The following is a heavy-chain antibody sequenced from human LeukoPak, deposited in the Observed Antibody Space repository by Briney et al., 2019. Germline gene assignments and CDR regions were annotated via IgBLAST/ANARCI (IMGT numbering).Heavy chain of an antibody. Sequence: SETLSLTCTVSGYAIRSGHHWGWIRQPPGKGLELIAIIHRSGSTYHNPSLKSRVTMSVDTSKNQFSLILNSVTAADTAVYYCARVNWVPDYWGQGTLVTVSS. CDR2: IHRSGST. D-gene: IGHD1-1*01. CDR1: GYAIRSGHH. CDR3: ARVNWVPDY. J-gene: IGHJ4*02. V-gene: IGHV4-38-2*02.